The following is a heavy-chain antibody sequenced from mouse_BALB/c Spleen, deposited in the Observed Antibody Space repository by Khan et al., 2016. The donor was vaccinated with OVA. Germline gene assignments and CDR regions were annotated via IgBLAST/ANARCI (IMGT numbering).Heavy chain of an antibody. J-gene: IGHJ4*01. D-gene: IGHD1-1*02. CDR2: IWGGGST. Sequence: QVQLKESGPGLVAPSQSLSITCTVSGFSLTDYGVSWIRQPPGKGLEWLGVIWGGGSTYYNSVLKSRLNISKDNSKTQVFLKMNRLQTDDTAMYYCTEQKWSRDYGMDYWGQGTSVTVSS. CDR3: TEQKWSRDYGMDY. CDR1: GFSLTDYG. V-gene: IGHV2-6-5*01.